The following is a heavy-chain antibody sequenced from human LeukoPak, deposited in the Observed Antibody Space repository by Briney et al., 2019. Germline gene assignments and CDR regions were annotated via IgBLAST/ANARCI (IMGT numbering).Heavy chain of an antibody. J-gene: IGHJ4*02. Sequence: SETLSLTCAVSGGSISSGGYSWSWIRQPPGKGLEWIGYIYYSGSTNYNPSLKSRVTISVDTSKNQFSLKLSSVTAADTAVYYCARGIVEMATIQVGFDYWGQGTLVTVSS. CDR1: GGSISSGGYS. CDR2: IYYSGST. CDR3: ARGIVEMATIQVGFDY. V-gene: IGHV4-61*08. D-gene: IGHD5-24*01.